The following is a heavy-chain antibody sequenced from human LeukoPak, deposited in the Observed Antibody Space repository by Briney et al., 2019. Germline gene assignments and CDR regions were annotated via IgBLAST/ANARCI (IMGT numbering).Heavy chain of an antibody. CDR3: ATRQFCSGGTCYGLSF. Sequence: GGSLRLSCAASGFTFSSYGIHWVRQAPGKGLEWVSVISKNGDTTYYADSVKGRFTTSRDNSKNTLYLQMNSLRAEDTALYFCATRQFCSGGTCYGLSFWGQGTMVTISS. J-gene: IGHJ3*01. CDR1: GFTFSSYG. CDR2: ISKNGDTT. V-gene: IGHV3-23*01. D-gene: IGHD2-15*01.